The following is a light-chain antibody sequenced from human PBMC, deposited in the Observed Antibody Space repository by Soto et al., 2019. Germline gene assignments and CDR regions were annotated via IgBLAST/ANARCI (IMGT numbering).Light chain of an antibody. Sequence: EIVLTQSPGTLSLSPGERATLSCRASQTVSNSYIAWYQQKPGQAPRLLIYGASSRATGIPDWVSGSGSGRDFTLTISRLETDDFAVYYCQHYGSSPWTFGQGTNVESK. J-gene: IGKJ1*01. CDR2: GAS. CDR1: QTVSNSY. CDR3: QHYGSSPWT. V-gene: IGKV3-20*01.